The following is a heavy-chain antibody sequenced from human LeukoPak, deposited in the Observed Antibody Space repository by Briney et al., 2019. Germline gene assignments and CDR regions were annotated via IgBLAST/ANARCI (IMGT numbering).Heavy chain of an antibody. CDR2: IYWDDDK. J-gene: IGHJ4*02. V-gene: IGHV2-5*02. CDR3: AHRYGGWYGDPLFDY. CDR1: GFSHSTSGVG. D-gene: IGHD6-19*01. Sequence: SGPTLVNPTQTLTLTCTFSGFSHSTSGVGVGWIRQPPGKALEWLALIYWDDDKRYSPSLKSRLTITKDTSKNQVVLTMTNMDPVDTATYYCAHRYGGWYGDPLFDYWGQGTLVTVSS.